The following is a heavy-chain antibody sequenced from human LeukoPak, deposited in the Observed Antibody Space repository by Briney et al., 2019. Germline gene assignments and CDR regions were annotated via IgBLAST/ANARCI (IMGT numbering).Heavy chain of an antibody. Sequence: SETLSLTCTVSGGSISSYYWSWIRQPAGKGLEWIGRIYTSGSTNYNPSLKSRVTISVDTSKNQFSLKLSSVTAADTAVYYCARGRTGGQKRYYDSSGYAGLDAFDIWGQGTMVTVSS. D-gene: IGHD3-22*01. CDR2: IYTSGST. J-gene: IGHJ3*02. V-gene: IGHV4-4*07. CDR1: GGSISSYY. CDR3: ARGRTGGQKRYYDSSGYAGLDAFDI.